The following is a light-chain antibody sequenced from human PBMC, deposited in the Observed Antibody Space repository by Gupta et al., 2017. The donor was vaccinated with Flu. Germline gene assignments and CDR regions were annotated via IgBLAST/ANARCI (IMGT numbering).Light chain of an antibody. CDR3: QLSSA. CDR2: DVF. V-gene: IGKV3-11*01. J-gene: IGKJ4*01. Sequence: SLSPGERGPLSCRVIQSFRNFLGWYQQKPGQSPRLLIYDVFNRATGIPARFSGSGSGTDFILAISSLEPEDFAVYYCQLSSAFGGGTKVEI. CDR1: QSFRNF.